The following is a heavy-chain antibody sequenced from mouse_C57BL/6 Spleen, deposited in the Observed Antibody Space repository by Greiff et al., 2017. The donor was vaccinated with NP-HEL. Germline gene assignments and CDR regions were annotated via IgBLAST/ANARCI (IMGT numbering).Heavy chain of an antibody. V-gene: IGHV1-55*01. Sequence: QVQLQQPGAELVKPGASVKMSCKASGYTFTSYWITWVKQRPGQGLEWIGDIYPGSGSTNYNEKFKSKATLTVDTSSSTAYMQLSSLTSEDSAVYYCARHGNYLYYAMDYWGQGTAVTVSS. J-gene: IGHJ4*01. CDR1: GYTFTSYW. CDR2: IYPGSGST. D-gene: IGHD2-1*01. CDR3: ARHGNYLYYAMDY.